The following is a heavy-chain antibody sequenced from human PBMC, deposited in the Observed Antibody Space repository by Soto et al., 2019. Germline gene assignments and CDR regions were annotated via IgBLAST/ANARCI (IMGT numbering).Heavy chain of an antibody. CDR3: AKDRRRAAAPFDY. D-gene: IGHD6-13*01. CDR1: GFTFSSYG. Sequence: GGSLRLSCAASGFTFSSYGMHWVRQAPGKGLEWVAVISYDGSNKYYADSVKGRFTISRDNSKNTLYLQMNSLRAEDTAVYYCAKDRRRAAAPFDYWGQGTLVTVSS. J-gene: IGHJ4*02. V-gene: IGHV3-30*18. CDR2: ISYDGSNK.